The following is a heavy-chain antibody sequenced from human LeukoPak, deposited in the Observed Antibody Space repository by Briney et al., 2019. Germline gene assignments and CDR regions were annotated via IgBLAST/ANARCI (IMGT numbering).Heavy chain of an antibody. CDR1: VFTFSDYY. D-gene: IGHD5-18*01. CDR3: VRGGSRYGNRYYYYGMDV. CDR2: ISNSGADK. Sequence: GGSLRLSCAPSVFTFSDYYMSWIRQAPGRGVDWVSYISNSGADKPYADSVKGRFTISRDNAKNSLYLQMHSLRAEDTAVYYCVRGGSRYGNRYYYYGMDVWGQGTTVIVSS. V-gene: IGHV3-11*01. J-gene: IGHJ6*02.